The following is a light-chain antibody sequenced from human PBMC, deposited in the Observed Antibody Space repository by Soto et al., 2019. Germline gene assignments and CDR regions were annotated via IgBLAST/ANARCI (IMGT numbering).Light chain of an antibody. Sequence: QSALTQPASVSGSPGQSITISCTGTSSDVGGHNSVSWYRQDPGKAPKLMIYDVSNRPSGVSDRFSGSKSGNTASLTISGLQIEDEADYYCCLYIGATTYVFGTGTKVTVL. CDR2: DVS. V-gene: IGLV2-14*01. J-gene: IGLJ1*01. CDR1: SSDVGGHNS. CDR3: CLYIGATTYV.